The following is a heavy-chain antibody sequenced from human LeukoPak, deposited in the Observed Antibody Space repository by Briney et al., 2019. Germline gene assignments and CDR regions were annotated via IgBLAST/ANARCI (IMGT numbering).Heavy chain of an antibody. Sequence: GGSLRLSCAASGFSFSTYAMNWVRQAPGEGLKWVSCITSDSAYIYYADSVKGRFTISRDNAKNSLYLQMNSLRAEDTAVYYCARYGVSSSTSHIDFWGQGTLVTVSS. J-gene: IGHJ4*02. D-gene: IGHD2-2*01. CDR2: ITSDSAYI. V-gene: IGHV3-21*01. CDR1: GFSFSTYA. CDR3: ARYGVSSSTSHIDF.